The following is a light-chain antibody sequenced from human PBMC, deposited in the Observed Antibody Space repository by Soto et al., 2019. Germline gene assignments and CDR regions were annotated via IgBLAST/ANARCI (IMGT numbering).Light chain of an antibody. J-gene: IGKJ4*01. Sequence: DTRLTRSPSSLSASVGDRVTITCQASQHISDYLNWYQQKPGKAPKLLIYDGTKLETGVPSRFSGSGSGTEFTFTISSLQPEDTATYYCHQYFNPRTFGGGTKVDIK. CDR2: DGT. CDR3: HQYFNPRT. CDR1: QHISDY. V-gene: IGKV1-33*01.